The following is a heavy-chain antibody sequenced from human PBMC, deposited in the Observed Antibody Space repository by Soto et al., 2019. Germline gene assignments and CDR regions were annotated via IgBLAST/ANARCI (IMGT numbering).Heavy chain of an antibody. J-gene: IGHJ6*03. CDR1: GYTFTSYG. V-gene: IGHV1-18*01. Sequence: ASVKVSCKASGYTFTSYGISWVRQAPGQGLECMGWISAYNGNTNYAQKLQGRVTMTTDTSTSTAYMELRSLRSDDTAVYYCARNVPAAILSRYYYYYMDVWGKGTTVTVSS. D-gene: IGHD2-2*01. CDR3: ARNVPAAILSRYYYYYMDV. CDR2: ISAYNGNT.